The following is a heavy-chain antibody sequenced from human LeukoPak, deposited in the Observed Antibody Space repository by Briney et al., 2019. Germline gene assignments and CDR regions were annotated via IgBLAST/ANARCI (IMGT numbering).Heavy chain of an antibody. CDR2: IYSGGST. J-gene: IGHJ4*02. CDR3: ARAQGDSSGYYLE. Sequence: GGSLRLSCAASGFTVSSNYMSWVRQAPGKGLEWVPVIYSGGSTYYADSVKGRFTISRDNSKNTLYLQMNSLRAEDTAVYYCARAQGDSSGYYLEWGQGTLVTVSS. V-gene: IGHV3-66*01. CDR1: GFTVSSNY. D-gene: IGHD3-22*01.